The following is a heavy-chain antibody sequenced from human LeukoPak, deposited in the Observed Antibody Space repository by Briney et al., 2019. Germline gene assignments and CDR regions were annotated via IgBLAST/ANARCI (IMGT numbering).Heavy chain of an antibody. CDR2: IYPGDSET. D-gene: IGHD4-17*01. CDR1: GYRFTNYW. CDR3: ARALRTGQGDYVPVL. Sequence: GESLKISCKASGYRFTNYWIAWVHQMPGKGLEWMGIIYPGDSETRYSPSCQGQVTISSDKSISTAYLQWSSLKASDTAMYYCARALRTGQGDYVPVLWGQGTLVTVSS. V-gene: IGHV5-51*07. J-gene: IGHJ4*02.